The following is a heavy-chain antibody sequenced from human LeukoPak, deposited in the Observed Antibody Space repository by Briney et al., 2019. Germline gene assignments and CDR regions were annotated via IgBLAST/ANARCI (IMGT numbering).Heavy chain of an antibody. CDR1: GGSISSSSYY. J-gene: IGHJ5*02. D-gene: IGHD4-11*01. CDR2: IYYSGST. Sequence: TSETLSLTCTVSGGSISSSSYYWGWIRQPPGKGLEWIGSIYYSGSTYYNPSLKSRVTISVDTSKNHFSLKLSSVTAADTAVYYCARGRPMGYSNYWFDPWGQGTLVTVSS. V-gene: IGHV4-39*07. CDR3: ARGRPMGYSNYWFDP.